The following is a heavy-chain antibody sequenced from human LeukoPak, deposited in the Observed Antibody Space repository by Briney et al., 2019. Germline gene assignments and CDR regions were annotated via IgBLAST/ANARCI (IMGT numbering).Heavy chain of an antibody. CDR1: GGSFSGYY. CDR2: INHSGST. V-gene: IGHV4-34*01. D-gene: IGHD3-3*01. CDR3: AIEYDFWSGYSHLVDY. Sequence: SETLSLTCAVYGGSFSGYYWSWIRQPPGKGLEWIGEINHSGSTNYNPSLKSRVTISVDTSKNQFSLKLSSVTAADTAVYYCAIEYDFWSGYSHLVDYWGQGTLVTVSS. J-gene: IGHJ4*01.